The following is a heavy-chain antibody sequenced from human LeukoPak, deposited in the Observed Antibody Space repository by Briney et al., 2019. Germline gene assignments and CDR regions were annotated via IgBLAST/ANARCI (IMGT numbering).Heavy chain of an antibody. CDR1: GDSITGHY. J-gene: IGHJ5*02. CDR2: ISHIGST. Sequence: PSETLSLTCSVSGDSITGHYLTWIRHPPGNGLEWIGYISHIGSTNYNPSLKSRVTISVDTSKNEFSLKLSSVTAADAAVYYCARDVARSGDLFGWFDPWGQGTLVIVSS. D-gene: IGHD3-10*01. V-gene: IGHV4-59*11. CDR3: ARDVARSGDLFGWFDP.